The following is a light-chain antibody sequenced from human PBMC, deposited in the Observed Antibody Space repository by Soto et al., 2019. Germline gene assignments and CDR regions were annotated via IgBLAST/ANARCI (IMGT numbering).Light chain of an antibody. J-gene: IGKJ2*01. CDR3: MKGTHWPPYT. Sequence: DVVMTQSPLSLPVTLGQPASISCRSSQSLAYSDGNTYLNWFQQRPGQSPRRLIYKVSNRDSGVPERFSGRGSGTDLTLKISRVEAEDVGVYYCMKGTHWPPYTFGQGTKLEIK. CDR1: QSLAYSDGNTY. CDR2: KVS. V-gene: IGKV2-30*01.